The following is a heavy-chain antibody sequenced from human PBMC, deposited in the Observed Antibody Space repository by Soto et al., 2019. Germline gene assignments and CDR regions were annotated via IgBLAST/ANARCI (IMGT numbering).Heavy chain of an antibody. V-gene: IGHV3-30*18. CDR2: ISYDGSNK. CDR3: AKDHVVPAASFYYYYGMDV. D-gene: IGHD2-2*01. Sequence: PGGSLRLSCAASGFTFSSYGMHWVRQAPGKGLEWVAVISYDGSNKYYADSVKGRFTISRDNSKNTLYLQMNSLRAEDTAVYYCAKDHVVPAASFYYYYGMDVWGQGTTVTV. J-gene: IGHJ6*02. CDR1: GFTFSSYG.